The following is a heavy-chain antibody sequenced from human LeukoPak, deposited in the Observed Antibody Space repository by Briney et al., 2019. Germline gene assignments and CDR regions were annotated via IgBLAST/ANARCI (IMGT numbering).Heavy chain of an antibody. V-gene: IGHV5-51*01. CDR2: IYPGDSDT. Sequence: GESLKISCKGSGYSFASYWIAWVRQMPGKGLEWMGIIYPGDSDTRYSPSFQGQVTISTDKSISTAYLQWSSLKASDTAMYYCARHYYTAMVHHWGQGTLVTVSS. CDR1: GYSFASYW. J-gene: IGHJ5*02. CDR3: ARHYYTAMVHH. D-gene: IGHD5-18*01.